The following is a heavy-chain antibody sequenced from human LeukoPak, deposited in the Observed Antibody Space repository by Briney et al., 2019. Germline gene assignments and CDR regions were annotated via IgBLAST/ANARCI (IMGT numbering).Heavy chain of an antibody. CDR3: ASFRDTDN. D-gene: IGHD2-21*01. CDR2: INTAGST. Sequence: GGSLRLSCEVSGLTVSNVWMHWVRQAPGQGLVWVSRINTAGSTVYADPVKGRFTISRDNAKNMVYLQMNSLRAEDTAVYYCASFRDTDNWGRGTMVTVSS. V-gene: IGHV3-74*01. CDR1: GLTVSNVW. J-gene: IGHJ3*01.